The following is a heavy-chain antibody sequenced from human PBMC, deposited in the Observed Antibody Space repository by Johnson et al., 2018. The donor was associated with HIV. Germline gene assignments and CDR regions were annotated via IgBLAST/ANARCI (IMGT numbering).Heavy chain of an antibody. D-gene: IGHD6-13*01. CDR3: AKGYSSSWYVAFDI. J-gene: IGHJ3*02. V-gene: IGHV3-23*04. CDR2: ISGSGGNT. Sequence: VQLVESGGGLVQPGRSLRLSCAASGFSFDDYAMHWVRQAPGKGLEWVSAISGSGGNTYYADSVKGRFTISRDNSKNTLYLQMNSLRAEDTAVYYCAKGYSSSWYVAFDIWGQGTMVTVSS. CDR1: GFSFDDYA.